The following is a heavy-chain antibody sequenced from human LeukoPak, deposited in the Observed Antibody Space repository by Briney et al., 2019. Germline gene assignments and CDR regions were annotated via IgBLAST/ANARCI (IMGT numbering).Heavy chain of an antibody. CDR3: AREFTMVRGARGLNWFDP. CDR2: IYTSGST. J-gene: IGHJ5*02. Sequence: SETLSLTCTVSGGSISSYYWSWIRQPAGKGLEWIGRIYTSGSTNYNPSLKSRVTMSVDTSKNQFSLKLSSVTAADTAVYYCAREFTMVRGARGLNWFDPWGQGTPVTVSS. V-gene: IGHV4-4*07. D-gene: IGHD3-10*01. CDR1: GGSISSYY.